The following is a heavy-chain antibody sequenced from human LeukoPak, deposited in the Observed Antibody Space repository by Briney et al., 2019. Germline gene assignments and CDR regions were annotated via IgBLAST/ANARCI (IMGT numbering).Heavy chain of an antibody. D-gene: IGHD3-22*01. CDR3: ARRSSGTVDY. J-gene: IGHJ4*02. V-gene: IGHV1-2*02. CDR1: GYTFTGYY. CDR2: INPKSGGT. Sequence: ASVKVSCKASGYTFTGYYMHWVRQAPGQGLEWMGWINPKSGGTNYAQKFQGRVTMTGDTSISTAYMELSRLRSDDTAVYYCARRSSGTVDYWGQGTLVTVSS.